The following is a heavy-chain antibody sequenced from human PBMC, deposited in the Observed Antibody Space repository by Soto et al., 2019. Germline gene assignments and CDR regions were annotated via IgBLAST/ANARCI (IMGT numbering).Heavy chain of an antibody. Sequence: GGSLRLSCAACGFTFSSYAIHWVRQAPCKGLEWVAVISYDGINKYYADSVKGRFTISRDNSKNTLYLQMNSLRAEDTAVYYCSRDPSGLVVTAATLLGGMDVWGQGITVSVSS. CDR2: ISYDGINK. CDR3: SRDPSGLVVTAATLLGGMDV. CDR1: GFTFSSYA. D-gene: IGHD2-2*01. V-gene: IGHV3-30-3*01. J-gene: IGHJ6*02.